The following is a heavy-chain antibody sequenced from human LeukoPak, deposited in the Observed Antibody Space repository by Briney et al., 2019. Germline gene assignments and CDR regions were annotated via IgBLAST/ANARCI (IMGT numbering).Heavy chain of an antibody. CDR2: ISSSGSTI. J-gene: IGHJ4*02. Sequence: PGRSLRLSCAASGFRFSDYYMNWVRQAPGKGLEWVSYISSSGSTIYYADSVKGRFTISRDNAKNSLYLQMNSLRAEDTTVYYCACFIVARENNFDYWGQGTLVTVSS. V-gene: IGHV3-11*04. CDR1: GFRFSDYY. D-gene: IGHD5-12*01. CDR3: ACFIVARENNFDY.